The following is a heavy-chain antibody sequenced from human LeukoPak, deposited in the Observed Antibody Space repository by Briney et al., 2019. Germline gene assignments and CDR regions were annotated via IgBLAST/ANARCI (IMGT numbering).Heavy chain of an antibody. CDR1: GYTFTSYG. D-gene: IGHD6-13*01. V-gene: IGHV1-3*01. J-gene: IGHJ4*02. Sequence: GASVKVSCKASGYTFTSYGISWVRQAPGQGLEWMGWINAGNGNTKYSQKFQGRVTITRDTSASTAYMELSSLRSEDTAVYYCARDRGIAAAGTHFDYWGQGTLVTVSS. CDR2: INAGNGNT. CDR3: ARDRGIAAAGTHFDY.